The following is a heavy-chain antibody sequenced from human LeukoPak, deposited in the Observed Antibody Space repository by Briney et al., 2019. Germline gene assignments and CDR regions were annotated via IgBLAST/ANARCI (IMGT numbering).Heavy chain of an antibody. CDR2: INPNTGAT. CDR1: VYTFTGFY. V-gene: IGHV1-2*02. CDR3: AREGDFNGSGRGDS. J-gene: IGHJ4*02. Sequence: ASVKVTFKSSVYTFTGFYIHLVRQAPGQGLEWMGWINPNTGATNFAEKFQGRVTMTTDMTVNTAYMDLRRLRFDDTAVYYCAREGDFNGSGRGDSWGQGTLVTVSS. D-gene: IGHD3-10*01.